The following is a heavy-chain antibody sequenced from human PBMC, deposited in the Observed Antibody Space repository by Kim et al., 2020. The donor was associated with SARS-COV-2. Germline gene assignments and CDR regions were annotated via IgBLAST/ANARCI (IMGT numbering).Heavy chain of an antibody. Sequence: GGSLRLSCAASGFTFSSYSMNWVRQAPGKGLEWVSSISSSSSYIYYADSVKGRFTISRDNAKNSLYLQMNSLRAEDTAVYYCARSVVVPAAMNYYYYYGMDVWGQGTTVTVSS. CDR2: ISSSSSYI. D-gene: IGHD2-2*01. J-gene: IGHJ6*02. CDR3: ARSVVVPAAMNYYYYYGMDV. CDR1: GFTFSSYS. V-gene: IGHV3-21*01.